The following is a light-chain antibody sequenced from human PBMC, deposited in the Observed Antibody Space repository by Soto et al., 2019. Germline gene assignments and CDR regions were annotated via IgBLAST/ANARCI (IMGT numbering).Light chain of an antibody. J-gene: IGKJ1*01. Sequence: EVVMTQSPATLSVSPGDTATLSCRASQGVGSSLAWYQQKPGQPPRLLIYGASTRATGVPARFSGSGSGTEFTLIISRLQSEDFAVYYCQQYYNWRPRFGQGTKVEIK. V-gene: IGKV3-15*01. CDR3: QQYYNWRPR. CDR1: QGVGSS. CDR2: GAS.